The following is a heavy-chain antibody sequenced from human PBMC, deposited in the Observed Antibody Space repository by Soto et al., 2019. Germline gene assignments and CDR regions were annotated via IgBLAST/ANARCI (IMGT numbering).Heavy chain of an antibody. D-gene: IGHD3-22*01. Sequence: QVQLVQSGAEVKKPGSSVKVSCKASGGAFSRYAINWVRQAPGQGLEWMGGIIPMFGTANYAQKFQGRVTITADESTNTGYMELRSLISEDTAVYYCARDGTLYDSSGYYYLYWGQGPWSPSPQ. V-gene: IGHV1-69*01. CDR2: IIPMFGTA. CDR3: ARDGTLYDSSGYYYLY. CDR1: GGAFSRYA. J-gene: IGHJ4*02.